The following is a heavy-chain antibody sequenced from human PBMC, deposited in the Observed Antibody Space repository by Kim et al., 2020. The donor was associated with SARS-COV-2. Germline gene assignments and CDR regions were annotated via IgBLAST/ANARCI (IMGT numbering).Heavy chain of an antibody. CDR2: IYYSGST. J-gene: IGHJ4*02. CDR3: ARWGADYDILTGRPQADY. Sequence: SETLSLTCTVSGGSISSGDYYWSWIRQPPGKGLEWIGYIYYSGSTYYNPSLKSRVTISVDTSKNQFSLKLSSVTAADTAVYYCARWGADYDILTGRPQADYWGQGTLVTVSS. V-gene: IGHV4-30-4*01. D-gene: IGHD3-9*01. CDR1: GGSISSGDYY.